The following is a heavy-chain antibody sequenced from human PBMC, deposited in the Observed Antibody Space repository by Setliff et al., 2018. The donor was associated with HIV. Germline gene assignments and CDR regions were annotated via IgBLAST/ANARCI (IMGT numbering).Heavy chain of an antibody. D-gene: IGHD2-2*01. CDR3: ARAALRYCTSTSCPRVDAFDI. CDR1: GFTFSSYW. CDR2: INSDASTT. Sequence: LRLSCAASGFTFSSYWMHWVRQVPGKGLVWVSRINSDASTTRYADSVKGRFTISRDNAKNSLYLQMNSVRADDTAVYYCARAALRYCTSTSCPRVDAFDIWGQGTMVTVSS. J-gene: IGHJ3*02. V-gene: IGHV3-74*01.